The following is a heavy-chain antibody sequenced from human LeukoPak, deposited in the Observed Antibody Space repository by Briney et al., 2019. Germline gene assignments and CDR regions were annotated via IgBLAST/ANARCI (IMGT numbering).Heavy chain of an antibody. CDR2: ISSSSSYI. Sequence: GGSLRLSCVVSGFTFSSYSMNWVRQAPGKGLEWVSSISSSSSYIYYADSVKGRFTISRDNAKNSLYLQMNSLRAEDTAMYYCARAYGYYYRDWGQGTLVTVSS. CDR1: GFTFSSYS. J-gene: IGHJ4*02. CDR3: ARAYGYYYRD. D-gene: IGHD3-22*01. V-gene: IGHV3-21*01.